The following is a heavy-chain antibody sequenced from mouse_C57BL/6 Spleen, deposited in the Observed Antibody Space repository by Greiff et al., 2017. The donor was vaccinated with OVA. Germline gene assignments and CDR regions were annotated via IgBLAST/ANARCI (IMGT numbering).Heavy chain of an antibody. Sequence: EVKVVESGGGLVKPGGSLKLSCAASGFTFSSYAMSWVRQTPEKRLEWVATISDGGSYTYYPDNVKGRFTISRDNAKNNLYLQMSHLKSEDTAMYYCARDDYDGYAMDDWGQGTSVTVSS. CDR1: GFTFSSYA. J-gene: IGHJ4*01. D-gene: IGHD2-4*01. CDR2: ISDGGSYT. V-gene: IGHV5-4*01. CDR3: ARDDYDGYAMDD.